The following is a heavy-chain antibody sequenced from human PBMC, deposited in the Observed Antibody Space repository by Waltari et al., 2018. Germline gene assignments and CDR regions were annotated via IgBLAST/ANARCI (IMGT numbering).Heavy chain of an antibody. CDR3: ARVRVVMGEGVY. J-gene: IGHJ4*02. D-gene: IGHD2-15*01. Sequence: EVRLVESGGNLVQPGGSLRPPCAASGFRFRSYEMNWGRQAPGRGLEWVSYISSSGSTKYYADSVKGRFTISRDNAKNSLYLQMNSLRADDTAVYYCARVRVVMGEGVYWGQGTLVTVSS. V-gene: IGHV3-48*03. CDR2: ISSSGSTK. CDR1: GFRFRSYE.